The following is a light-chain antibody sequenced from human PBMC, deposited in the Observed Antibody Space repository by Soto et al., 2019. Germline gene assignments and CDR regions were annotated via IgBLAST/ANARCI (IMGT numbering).Light chain of an antibody. J-gene: IGKJ4*01. CDR3: QESYNTPLT. Sequence: DIQMTQSPSSLSASVGDRVTITCRGSQSISRCLNWYQQKAGKAPQLLIYAASSLESEAPSRFSGSGSGTYFTLIISSLQPEDFATYYCQESYNTPLTFGGGTKVEIK. CDR2: AAS. V-gene: IGKV1-39*01. CDR1: QSISRC.